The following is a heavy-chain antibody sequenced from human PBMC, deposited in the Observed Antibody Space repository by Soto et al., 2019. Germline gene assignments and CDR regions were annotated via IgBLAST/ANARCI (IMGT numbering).Heavy chain of an antibody. D-gene: IGHD6-13*01. Sequence: QVQLVQSGAELKKPGSSVRVSCKASGGAINIYAITWVRQAPGQGLEWMGGIIPFFGAANYAQNFKGRVTLTADESTTTAYMELNSLRSEDTAVYYCAGALYSAHDLVSFDNWGQGTLVTVSS. J-gene: IGHJ4*02. CDR1: GGAINIYA. V-gene: IGHV1-69*01. CDR3: AGALYSAHDLVSFDN. CDR2: IIPFFGAA.